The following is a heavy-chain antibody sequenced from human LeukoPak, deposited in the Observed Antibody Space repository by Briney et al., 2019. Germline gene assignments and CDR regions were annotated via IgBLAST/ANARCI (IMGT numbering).Heavy chain of an antibody. CDR3: ARGYSSGWSYFQH. D-gene: IGHD6-19*01. CDR2: IYFSGGT. CDR1: GGSINSYY. J-gene: IGHJ1*01. V-gene: IGHV4-59*01. Sequence: SETLSLTCTVSGGSINSYYWSWIRQPPGKGLEWIGYIYFSGGTNYNPSLKSRVTISVDTSKNQFSLKLYSVTAADTAVYYCARGYSSGWSYFQHWGQGTLVTVSS.